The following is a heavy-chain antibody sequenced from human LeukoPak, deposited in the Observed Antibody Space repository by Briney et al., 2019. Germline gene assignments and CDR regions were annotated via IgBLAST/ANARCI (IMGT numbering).Heavy chain of an antibody. CDR3: ATSDSGSIFGVVISF. J-gene: IGHJ4*02. D-gene: IGHD3-3*01. V-gene: IGHV4-39*07. Sequence: SETLSLTCTVSGGSISSSSYYWGWIRQSPGKGLEWIGSISHGGSAYYTPSLRSRVTISVDTSKNQFFLKLTSVTAADTAVYYCATSDSGSIFGVVISFWGQGTLVTVSS. CDR2: ISHGGSA. CDR1: GGSISSSSYY.